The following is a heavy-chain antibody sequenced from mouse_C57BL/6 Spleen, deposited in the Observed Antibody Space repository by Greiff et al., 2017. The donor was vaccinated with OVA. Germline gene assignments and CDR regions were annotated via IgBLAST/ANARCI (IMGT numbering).Heavy chain of an antibody. CDR2: IDPSDSYT. CDR1: GYTFTSYW. Sequence: QVQQQSGAELVMPGASVKLSCKAFGYTFTSYWMHWVKQRPGQGLEWIGEIDPSDSYTNYNQKFKGKSTLTVDKSSSTAYMQLSSLTSEDSAVYYCARDYYGSSYGWFAYWGQGTLVTVSA. CDR3: ARDYYGSSYGWFAY. D-gene: IGHD1-1*01. J-gene: IGHJ3*01. V-gene: IGHV1-69*01.